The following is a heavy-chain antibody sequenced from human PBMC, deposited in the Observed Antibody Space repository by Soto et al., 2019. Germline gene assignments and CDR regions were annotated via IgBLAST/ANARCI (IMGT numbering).Heavy chain of an antibody. D-gene: IGHD3-3*01. CDR2: ISYDGSNK. CDR1: GFTFSSYA. CDR3: ARDFRSGYYLSGYYYYGMDV. Sequence: GSLRLSCAASGFTFSSYAMHWVRQAPGKGLEWVAVISYDGSNKYYADSVKGRFTISRDNSKNTLYLQMNSLRAEDTAVYYCARDFRSGYYLSGYYYYGMDVWGQGTTVTVSS. J-gene: IGHJ6*02. V-gene: IGHV3-30-3*01.